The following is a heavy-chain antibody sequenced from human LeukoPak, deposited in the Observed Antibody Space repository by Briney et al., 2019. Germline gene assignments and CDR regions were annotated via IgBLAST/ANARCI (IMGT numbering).Heavy chain of an antibody. CDR3: ARDLKYYDSSGFDY. CDR1: GFTFSSYE. V-gene: IGHV3-48*03. D-gene: IGHD3-22*01. Sequence: GGSLRLSCAASGFTFSSYEMNWVRQAPGKGLEWVSYISSSGSTIYYADSVKGRFTISRDNAKNSLYLQMNSLRAEDTAVYYCARDLKYYDSSGFDYWGLGTLVTVSS. J-gene: IGHJ4*02. CDR2: ISSSGSTI.